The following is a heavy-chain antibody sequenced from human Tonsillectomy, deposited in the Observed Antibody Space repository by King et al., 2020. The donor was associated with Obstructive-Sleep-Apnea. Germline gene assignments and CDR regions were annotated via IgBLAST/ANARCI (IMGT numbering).Heavy chain of an antibody. CDR2: INSDGSST. V-gene: IGHV3-74*01. CDR1: GFTFSRYW. CDR3: ARDDYGHNSFDF. D-gene: IGHD4-17*01. Sequence: VQLVESGGGLVQPGGSLRLSCAASGFTFSRYWMHWVRQAPGKGLVWVSRINSDGSSTNYADSVKGRFTISRDNAKNTLYLQMNSLRAEDTAIYYCARDDYGHNSFDFWGQGTLVTVSS. J-gene: IGHJ4*02.